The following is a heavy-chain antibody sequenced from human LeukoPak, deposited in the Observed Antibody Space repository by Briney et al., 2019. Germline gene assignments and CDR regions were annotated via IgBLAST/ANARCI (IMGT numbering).Heavy chain of an antibody. Sequence: PSETLSLTCTVSGGSISSYYWSWIRQPPGKGLEWIGYIYYTGSTTYNPSLKSRVPISIDTSKNQFSLKLSSVTAADTAVYYCARGRVTTVTTHWYFDLWGRGTLVTVSS. V-gene: IGHV4-59*08. D-gene: IGHD4-17*01. CDR1: GGSISSYY. J-gene: IGHJ2*01. CDR2: IYYTGST. CDR3: ARGRVTTVTTHWYFDL.